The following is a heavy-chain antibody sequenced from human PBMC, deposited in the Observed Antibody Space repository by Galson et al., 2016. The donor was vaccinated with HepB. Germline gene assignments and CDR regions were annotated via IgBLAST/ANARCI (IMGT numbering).Heavy chain of an antibody. CDR3: ARRPGLSINRFDP. CDR1: GFSFNAYW. J-gene: IGHJ5*02. V-gene: IGHV3-7*01. CDR2: IRQDGSET. Sequence: SLRLSCAASGFSFNAYWMTWVRQAPGKGLEWVANIRQDGSETYYVDSVKGRFTISRDNGKNSLHLQMNSLRAEDTAVYYCARRPGLSINRFDPWGQGTLVTVSS. D-gene: IGHD2-21*01.